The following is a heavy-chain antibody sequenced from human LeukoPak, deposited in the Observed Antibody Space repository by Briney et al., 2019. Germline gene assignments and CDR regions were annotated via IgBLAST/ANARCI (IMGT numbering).Heavy chain of an antibody. CDR3: ARGLGDYNTDWFPVSGY. D-gene: IGHD3-9*01. J-gene: IGHJ4*02. CDR1: GYTFTSYY. Sequence: ASVKVSCKASGYTFTSYYLHWVRQATGQGLEWMGWMNPGSGDTAYAQKFQGRVTMTRDTSMSTAYMELSSLGSEDTAIYYCARGLGDYNTDWFPVSGYWGQGTPVTVSS. CDR2: MNPGSGDT. V-gene: IGHV1-8*02.